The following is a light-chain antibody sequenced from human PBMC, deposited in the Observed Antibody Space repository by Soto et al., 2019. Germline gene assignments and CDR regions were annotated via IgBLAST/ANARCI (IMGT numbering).Light chain of an antibody. CDR1: SGHNSYI. CDR2: LEGSGSY. CDR3: ETWDNNSVV. J-gene: IGLJ2*01. V-gene: IGLV4-60*02. Sequence: QSVLTQSSSASASLGSSVKLTCTLSSGHNSYIIAWHQQQPGKAPRYLMKLEGSGSYNKGSGIPDRFSGSSSGADRYLTISNLQFEDEADYYCETWDNNSVVFGGGTKVTVL.